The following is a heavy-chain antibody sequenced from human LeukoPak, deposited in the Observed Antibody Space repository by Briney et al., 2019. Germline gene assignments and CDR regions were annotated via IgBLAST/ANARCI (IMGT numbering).Heavy chain of an antibody. CDR2: IIPIFGTA. Sequence: VASVKVSCKASGGTFSSYAISWVRQAPGQGLEWMGGIIPIFGTANYAQKFQGRVTITTDESTSTAYMGLSSLRSEDTAVYYCARDRWSGYNRSYYYYYMAVWGKGTTVTVSS. D-gene: IGHD3-3*01. CDR1: GGTFSSYA. CDR3: ARDRWSGYNRSYYYYYMAV. J-gene: IGHJ6*03. V-gene: IGHV1-69*05.